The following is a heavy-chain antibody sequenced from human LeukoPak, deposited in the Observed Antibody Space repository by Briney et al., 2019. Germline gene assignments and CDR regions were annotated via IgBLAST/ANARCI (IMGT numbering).Heavy chain of an antibody. D-gene: IGHD3-3*01. CDR1: GGSISSYY. CDR2: IYYSGST. Sequence: SETLSLTCPVSGGSISSYYWSWLRQPPGKGLEWIGYIYYSGSTNYNPSLKSRVTISVDTSKNQFSLKLSSVTAADTAVYYCARGGVVSYYYYYGMDVWGQGTTVTVSS. CDR3: ARGGVVSYYYYYGMDV. J-gene: IGHJ6*02. V-gene: IGHV4-59*01.